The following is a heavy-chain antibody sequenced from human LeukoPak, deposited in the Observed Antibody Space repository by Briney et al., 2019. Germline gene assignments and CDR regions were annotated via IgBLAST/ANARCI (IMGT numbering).Heavy chain of an antibody. J-gene: IGHJ4*02. D-gene: IGHD2-2*03. V-gene: IGHV3-53*01. CDR2: LYSGGTT. CDR3: ARTQLGYCSSSSCLDYFDY. Sequence: GGSLRLSCAGFTVSSTYMSWVRQAPGRGLEWVSILYSGGTTYYAGSVKGRFTISRDISKNTLYLQMNSLRAEDTAVYYCARTQLGYCSSSSCLDYFDYWGQGTLVTVSS. CDR1: GFTVSSTY.